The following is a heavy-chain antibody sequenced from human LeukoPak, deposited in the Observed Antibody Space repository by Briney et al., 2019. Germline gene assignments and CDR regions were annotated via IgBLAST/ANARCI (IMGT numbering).Heavy chain of an antibody. CDR3: ARGPRVAASPFDY. D-gene: IGHD2-15*01. Sequence: SVTVSCKASGYTFTSYDINWVRQATGQGLEWMGWMNPNSGNTGNAQKFQGRVTITRNTSISTAYMELSSLRSEDTAVYYCARGPRVAASPFDYWGQGTLVTDS. CDR2: MNPNSGNT. J-gene: IGHJ4*02. CDR1: GYTFTSYD. V-gene: IGHV1-8*03.